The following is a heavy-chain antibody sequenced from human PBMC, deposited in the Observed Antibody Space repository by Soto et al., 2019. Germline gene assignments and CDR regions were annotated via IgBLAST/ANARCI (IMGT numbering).Heavy chain of an antibody. J-gene: IGHJ3*02. CDR3: ARVERGTATTVVDAFDI. V-gene: IGHV4-34*01. CDR2: MSHSGGT. D-gene: IGHD1-1*01. CDR1: GGFVSSGSYY. Sequence: QVQLQQWGAGLLKPSESLSLTCAVYGGFVSSGSYYWSWIRQPPGKGLEWIGEMSHSGGTHFNPSLKSRVTISVDTSKNQLSLKMSSVPAADTALYYCARVERGTATTVVDAFDIWGPGTMVTVSS.